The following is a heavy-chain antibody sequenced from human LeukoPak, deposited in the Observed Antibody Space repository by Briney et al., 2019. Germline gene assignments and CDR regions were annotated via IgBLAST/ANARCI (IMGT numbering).Heavy chain of an antibody. V-gene: IGHV1-2*02. CDR3: ARAERGIVVVPAAHAGDY. Sequence: ASVKVSCKASGYTFTSYGISWVRQAPGQGLEWMGWINPNSGGTNYAQKFQGRVTMTRDTSISTAYMELSRLRSDDTAVYYCARAERGIVVVPAAHAGDYWGQGTLVTVSS. D-gene: IGHD2-2*01. CDR2: INPNSGGT. J-gene: IGHJ4*02. CDR1: GYTFTSYG.